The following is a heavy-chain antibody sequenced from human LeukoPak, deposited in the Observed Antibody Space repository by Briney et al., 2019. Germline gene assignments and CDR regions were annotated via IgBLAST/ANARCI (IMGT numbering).Heavy chain of an antibody. CDR1: GYTFTSYG. Sequence: ASVKASCKASGYTFTSYGISWVRQAPGQGLEWMGWISAYNGNTNYAQKLQGRVTMTTDTSTSTAYMELRSLRSDDTAVYYCARFTIFGVVRGYGMDVWGQGTTVTVSS. V-gene: IGHV1-18*01. D-gene: IGHD3-3*01. CDR2: ISAYNGNT. CDR3: ARFTIFGVVRGYGMDV. J-gene: IGHJ6*02.